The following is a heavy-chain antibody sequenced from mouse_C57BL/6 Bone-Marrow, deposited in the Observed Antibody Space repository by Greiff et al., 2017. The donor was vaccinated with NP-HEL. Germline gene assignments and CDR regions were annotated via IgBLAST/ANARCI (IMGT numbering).Heavy chain of an antibody. CDR2: IWSGGST. CDR1: GFSLTSYG. CDR3: ARTLIYYYGSSYEEGAMDY. Sequence: QVQLKQSGPGLVQPSQSLSITCTVSGFSLTSYGVHWVRQSPGKGLEWLGVIWSGGSTDNNAAFISRLSISKDNSKSQVFFKMNSLQADDTAIYYCARTLIYYYGSSYEEGAMDYWGQGTSVTVSS. J-gene: IGHJ4*01. V-gene: IGHV2-2*01. D-gene: IGHD1-1*01.